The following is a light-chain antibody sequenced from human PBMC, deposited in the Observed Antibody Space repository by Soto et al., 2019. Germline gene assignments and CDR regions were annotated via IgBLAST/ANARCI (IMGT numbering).Light chain of an antibody. J-gene: IGKJ2*01. V-gene: IGKV3-20*01. CDR1: RSVSSRY. Sequence: ESMLTQSPGTLSLSPGDRATLSCRASRSVSSRYITWYQQKPGQAPRLLIYGASITATGLPDRFSGSGSGTDFTLTSSRLEAEDFAVYYCQQFGDSPPAFTFGQGTKLEI. CDR2: GAS. CDR3: QQFGDSPPAFT.